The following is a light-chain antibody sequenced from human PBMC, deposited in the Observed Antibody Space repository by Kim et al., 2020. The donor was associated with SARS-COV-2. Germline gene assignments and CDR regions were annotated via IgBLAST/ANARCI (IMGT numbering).Light chain of an antibody. Sequence: SYELTQPPSMSVSPGQTASITCSGDKLGDKYACWYQQKPGQSPVLVIYQDTKRPSGIPVRFSGSNSGNTATLTISGTQAMDEADYYCQTWDSTSVVFGGG. CDR3: QTWDSTSVV. J-gene: IGLJ2*01. CDR1: KLGDKY. V-gene: IGLV3-1*01. CDR2: QDT.